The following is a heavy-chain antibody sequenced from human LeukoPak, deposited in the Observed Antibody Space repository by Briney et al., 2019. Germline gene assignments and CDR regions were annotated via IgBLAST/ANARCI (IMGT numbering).Heavy chain of an antibody. J-gene: IGHJ4*02. CDR1: GYSISSGYY. Sequence: SETLSLTCAVSGYSISSGYYWDWIRQPPGKGLEWIGSIYHSGTTYYNPSLKSRVTISVDTSKNQFSLILSSVTAADTALYYCARHSPKVSGIDYWGQGTLVTVSS. CDR2: IYHSGTT. CDR3: ARHSPKVSGIDY. D-gene: IGHD1-26*01. V-gene: IGHV4-38-2*01.